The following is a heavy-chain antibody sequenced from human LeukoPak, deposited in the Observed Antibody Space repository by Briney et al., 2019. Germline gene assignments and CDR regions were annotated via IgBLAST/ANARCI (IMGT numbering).Heavy chain of an antibody. CDR1: GFTFSSYA. J-gene: IGHJ4*02. V-gene: IGHV3-23*01. CDR3: ANGEENWELRPHFDY. Sequence: GGSLRLSCAASGFTFSSYAMSWVRQAPGKGLEWVSAISGSGGSTYYADSVKGRSTISRDNSKNTLYLQMNSLRAEDTAVYYCANGEENWELRPHFDYWGQGTLVTVSS. D-gene: IGHD1-26*01. CDR2: ISGSGGST.